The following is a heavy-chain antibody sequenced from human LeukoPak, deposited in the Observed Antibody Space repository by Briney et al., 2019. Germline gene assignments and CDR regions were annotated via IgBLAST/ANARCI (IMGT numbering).Heavy chain of an antibody. D-gene: IGHD2-2*02. J-gene: IGHJ5*02. V-gene: IGHV4-30-4*01. CDR2: IYYSGST. Sequence: SETLSLTCTVSGGSISSGDYYWSWIRQPPGKGLEWIGYIYYSGSTYCNPSLKSRVTISVDTSKNQFSLKLSSVTAADTAVYYCARDLRRYHNWFDPWGQGTLVTVSS. CDR1: GGSISSGDYY. CDR3: ARDLRRYHNWFDP.